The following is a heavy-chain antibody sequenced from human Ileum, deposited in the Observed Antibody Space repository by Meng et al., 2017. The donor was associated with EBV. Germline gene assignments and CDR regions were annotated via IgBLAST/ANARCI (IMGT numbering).Heavy chain of an antibody. Sequence: GQLQESGPGLVNPSDTPSLPCAVSGYSISTTNWWGWIRQPPGKGLEWIGHIYYSGTTSNNPSLKSRVTMSIDPSKNQFSLKLSSVTAVDTAVYYCARNSESGSYIDYWGLGTLVTVSS. CDR3: ARNSESGSYIDY. D-gene: IGHD1-26*01. V-gene: IGHV4-28*01. CDR1: GYSISTTNW. CDR2: IYYSGTT. J-gene: IGHJ4*02.